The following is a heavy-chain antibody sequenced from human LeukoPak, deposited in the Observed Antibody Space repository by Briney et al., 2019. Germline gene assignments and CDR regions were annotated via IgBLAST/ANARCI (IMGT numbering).Heavy chain of an antibody. D-gene: IGHD6-19*01. CDR2: ISSSSYI. CDR1: GFTFSSYS. Sequence: MPGGSLRLSRAASGFTFSSYSMNWVRQAPGKGLEWVSSISSSSYIYYADSVKGRFTISRDNAKNSLYLQMNSLRAEDTAVYYCARDLVRSSGSSGDYWGQGTLVTVSS. V-gene: IGHV3-21*01. J-gene: IGHJ4*02. CDR3: ARDLVRSSGSSGDY.